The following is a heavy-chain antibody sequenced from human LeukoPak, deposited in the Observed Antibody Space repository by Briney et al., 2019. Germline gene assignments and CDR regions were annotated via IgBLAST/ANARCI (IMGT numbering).Heavy chain of an antibody. D-gene: IGHD1-26*01. V-gene: IGHV3-48*04. CDR3: AREVGATDY. CDR2: ISSSSSTI. J-gene: IGHJ4*02. CDR1: GFTFSSYA. Sequence: GGSLRLSCAASGFTFSSYAMSWVRQAPGKGLEWVSYISSSSSTIYYADSVRGRFTISRDNAKNSLYLQMNSLRAEDTAVYYCAREVGATDYWGQGTLVTVSS.